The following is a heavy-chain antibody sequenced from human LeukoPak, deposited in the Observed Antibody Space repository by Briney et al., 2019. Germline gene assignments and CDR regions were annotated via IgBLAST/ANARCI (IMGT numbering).Heavy chain of an antibody. CDR3: ARRDSGSRGFDS. J-gene: IGHJ4*02. D-gene: IGHD3-10*01. V-gene: IGHV3-48*01. CDR2: ISISSSTI. Sequence: GGSLRLSCAASGFDFITYSMNWVRQAPGKGLEGISYISISSSTIYYADSVKGRFTFSRDNAKTSLYLQMNSLRAEDTAVYYCARRDSGSRGFDSWGQGTLVTVSS. CDR1: GFDFITYS.